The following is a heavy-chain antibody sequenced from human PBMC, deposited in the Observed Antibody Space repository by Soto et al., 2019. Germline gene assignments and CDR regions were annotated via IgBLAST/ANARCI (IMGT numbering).Heavy chain of an antibody. Sequence: PGRSLRLSCAASGFTFSSYWMSWVRQAPGKGLEWVANIKQDGSEKYYVDSVKGRFTISRDNAKNSLYLQMNSLRAEDAAVYYCAREYDGYKFWPDYWGQGTLVTVSS. D-gene: IGHD5-12*01. J-gene: IGHJ4*02. CDR1: GFTFSSYW. CDR3: AREYDGYKFWPDY. V-gene: IGHV3-7*01. CDR2: IKQDGSEK.